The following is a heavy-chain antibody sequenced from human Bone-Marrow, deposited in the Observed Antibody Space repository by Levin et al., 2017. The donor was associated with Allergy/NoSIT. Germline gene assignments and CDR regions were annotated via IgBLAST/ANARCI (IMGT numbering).Heavy chain of an antibody. J-gene: IGHJ5*02. D-gene: IGHD3-10*01. Sequence: GGSLRLSCTTSGFKFADHPMSWFRQAPGKGLEWIAFIRNSAHGETTEYAASVKGRFIISRDDSKNIAYLQMNSMEIEDTAVYYCTRDKAELWFGEIDWFDPWGQGTLVTVSS. CDR2: IRNSAHGETT. V-gene: IGHV3-49*03. CDR3: TRDKAELWFGEIDWFDP. CDR1: GFKFADHP.